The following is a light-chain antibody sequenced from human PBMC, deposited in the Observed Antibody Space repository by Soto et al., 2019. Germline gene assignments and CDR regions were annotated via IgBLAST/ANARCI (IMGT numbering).Light chain of an antibody. Sequence: DSKLTQSPSFLSASVGDRVTITCRASQGISSYLAWYQQKQGKAPKLLIYAASTLQSGVPSRFSGSGSGTEFTLTISSLQPEAFATYYYQQLNSYPSITFGQGTRLEIK. CDR1: QGISSY. V-gene: IGKV1-9*01. CDR2: AAS. J-gene: IGKJ5*01. CDR3: QQLNSYPSIT.